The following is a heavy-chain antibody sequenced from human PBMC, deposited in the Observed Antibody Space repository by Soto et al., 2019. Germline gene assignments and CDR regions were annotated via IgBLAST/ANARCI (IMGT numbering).Heavy chain of an antibody. CDR3: ARGLGYCKSTSCYYWFDP. Sequence: QVQLVQSGAEVQKPGASVKVSCKASGCTCTRYDINWVRQATGQGLEWMGWMSPDSGNTGYAQKFQGWVTMTRDTSISTAYMEVSSLRSEDTAVYYCARGLGYCKSTSCYYWFDPWGQGTLVNVSS. CDR2: MSPDSGNT. D-gene: IGHD2-2*01. J-gene: IGHJ5*02. V-gene: IGHV1-8*01. CDR1: GCTCTRYD.